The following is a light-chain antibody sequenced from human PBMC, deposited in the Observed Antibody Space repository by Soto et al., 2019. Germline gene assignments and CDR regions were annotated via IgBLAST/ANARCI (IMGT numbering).Light chain of an antibody. CDR3: QSYDSSLSGHV. Sequence: SVLTQPRSVPGAPGQRVTISCTGSSSNIGAGYDVHWYQQLPGTAPKLLIYGNSNRPSGVPDRFSGSKSGTSASLAITGLQAEDEADYYCQSYDSSLSGHVFGTGTKVTVL. CDR2: GNS. J-gene: IGLJ1*01. CDR1: SSNIGAGYD. V-gene: IGLV1-40*01.